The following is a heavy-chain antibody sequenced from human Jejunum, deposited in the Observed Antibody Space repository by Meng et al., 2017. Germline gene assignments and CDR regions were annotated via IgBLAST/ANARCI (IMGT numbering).Heavy chain of an antibody. V-gene: IGHV4-38-2*02. J-gene: IGHJ6*02. CDR3: ARGGGSYGSRMDV. D-gene: IGHD1-26*01. Sequence: SETLSLTCTVSGYSISTGYYWAWIRQTPGKGLEWIGNIYHSGTTYYNPSLKSRVTVSIDTSNNHFSLKLSSVTAADTAVYYCARGGGSYGSRMDVWGQGTTVTVSS. CDR1: GYSISTGYY. CDR2: IYHSGTT.